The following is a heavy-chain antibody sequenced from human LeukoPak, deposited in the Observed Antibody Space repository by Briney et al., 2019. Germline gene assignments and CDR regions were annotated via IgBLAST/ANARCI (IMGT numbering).Heavy chain of an antibody. Sequence: ASVKVSCKASGYTFTSYDINWVRQATGQGLEWMGWMNPNSGNTGYAQKFQGRVTITRNTSISTAYMELSSLRSEDTAVYYCARLPLRNTVLNDYWGQGTLVTVSS. D-gene: IGHD1/OR15-1a*01. CDR3: ARLPLRNTVLNDY. CDR2: MNPNSGNT. J-gene: IGHJ4*02. CDR1: GYTFTSYD. V-gene: IGHV1-8*03.